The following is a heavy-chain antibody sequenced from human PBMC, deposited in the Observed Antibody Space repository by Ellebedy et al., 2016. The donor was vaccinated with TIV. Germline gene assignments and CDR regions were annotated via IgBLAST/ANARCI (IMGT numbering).Heavy chain of an antibody. V-gene: IGHV3-23*01. CDR3: ARDDALDGGYLDA. J-gene: IGHJ5*02. CDR1: GFTFANYA. Sequence: PGGSLRLSCAASGFTFANYAMTWVRQVPGKGLEWFSRIRGRDGRTSYTDSAKGRFTISRENSKNTLFLQMNNLRVEDTAMYYCARDDALDGGYLDAWGQGTLVTVSS. CDR2: IRGRDGRT. D-gene: IGHD3-16*01.